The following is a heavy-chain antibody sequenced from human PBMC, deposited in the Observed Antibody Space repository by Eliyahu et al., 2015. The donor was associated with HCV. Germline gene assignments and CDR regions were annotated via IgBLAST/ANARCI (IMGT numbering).Heavy chain of an antibody. V-gene: IGHV3-53*04. Sequence: EAQLVESGGGWVQPGESLGLSCEASDFSVXNXYXGWVRQAPGRGLEGLSVIYNGGSIKYAASVKGRFSVFRDKSKNTVYLQMNSLRPADTAVYYCVRGGAPIVVRTTNMYDTFDVWGQGTKVSVSS. CDR2: IYNGGSI. J-gene: IGHJ3*01. D-gene: IGHD2-2*01. CDR1: DFSVXNXY. CDR3: VRGGAPIVVRTTNMYDTFDV.